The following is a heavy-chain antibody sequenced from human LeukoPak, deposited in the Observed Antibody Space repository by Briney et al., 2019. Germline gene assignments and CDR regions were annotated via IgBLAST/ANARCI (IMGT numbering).Heavy chain of an antibody. J-gene: IGHJ1*01. CDR3: ARGGAARLHFQN. V-gene: IGHV4-61*08. D-gene: IGHD6-6*01. CDR1: GFSLSTSGVG. Sequence: ESGPTLVNPTQTLTLTCTFSGFSLSTSGVGVGWIRQPPGKGLEWIGYIYHSGSTNYNPSLQSRVTISVDTSKNQFSLNLNSVTAADTAVYYCARGGAARLHFQNWGQGTLVTVSS. CDR2: IYHSGST.